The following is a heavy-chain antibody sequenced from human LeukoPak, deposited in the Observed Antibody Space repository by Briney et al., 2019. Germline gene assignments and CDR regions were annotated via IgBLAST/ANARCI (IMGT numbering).Heavy chain of an antibody. V-gene: IGHV4-61*01. CDR1: GGSVSSGSYY. CDR2: IYYSGNT. CDR3: AREASRYGSGPPDY. J-gene: IGHJ4*02. D-gene: IGHD3-10*01. Sequence: SETLSLTCTVSGGSVSSGSYYWSWIRQPPGKGLEWIGYIYYSGNTNYNPSLKSRVTISVDTSKNQFSLKLSSVTAADTAVYYCAREASRYGSGPPDYWGQGTLVTVSS.